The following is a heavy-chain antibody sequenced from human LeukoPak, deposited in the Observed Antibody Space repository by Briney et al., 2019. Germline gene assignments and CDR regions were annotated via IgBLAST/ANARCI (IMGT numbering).Heavy chain of an antibody. CDR2: INHSGST. J-gene: IGHJ5*02. V-gene: IGHV4-34*01. D-gene: IGHD1-1*01. CDR3: ARAWTTSGWFDP. CDR1: GVSIFSYY. Sequence: SETLSLTCTVSGVSIFSYYWSWIRQPPGKGLEWIGEINHSGSTNYNPSLKSRVTISVDTSKNQFSLKLSSVTAADTAVYYCARAWTTSGWFDPWGQGTLVTVSS.